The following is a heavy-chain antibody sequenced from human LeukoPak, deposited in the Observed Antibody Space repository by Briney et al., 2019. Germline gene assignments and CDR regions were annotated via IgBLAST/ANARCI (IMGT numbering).Heavy chain of an antibody. CDR2: IYPGDSDT. D-gene: IGHD3-22*01. J-gene: IGHJ3*02. V-gene: IGHV5-51*01. CDR3: ARLADSSGYYYKPPGAFDI. CDR1: GYSFTSYW. Sequence: GESLKISCKGSGYSFTSYWIGWVRQMPGKGLEWMGIIYPGDSDTRYSPSFQGQVTISAGKSISTAYLQWSSLKASDTAMYYCARLADSSGYYYKPPGAFDIWGQGTMVTVSS.